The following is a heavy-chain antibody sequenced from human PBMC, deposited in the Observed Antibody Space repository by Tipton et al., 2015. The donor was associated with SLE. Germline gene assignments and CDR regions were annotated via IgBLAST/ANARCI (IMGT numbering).Heavy chain of an antibody. CDR2: IYSRGGT. CDR3: ATSPLTV. Sequence: TLSLTCTVSGVSISSGSYYWTWIRQPAGKGLEWIGHIYSRGGTNYNPSLKSRVTVSVDTSKNQFSLKLTSVTAADTAVYYCATSPLTVWGQGTLVTVSS. V-gene: IGHV4-61*09. J-gene: IGHJ4*02. CDR1: GVSISSGSYY.